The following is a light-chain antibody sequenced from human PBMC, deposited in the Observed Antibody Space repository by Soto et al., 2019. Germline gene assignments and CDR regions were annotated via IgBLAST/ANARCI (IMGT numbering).Light chain of an antibody. CDR1: TGAVTNGHY. V-gene: IGLV7-46*01. CDR2: DTT. J-gene: IGLJ1*01. CDR3: WISYNGPYV. Sequence: QAVVTQEPSLTVSPGGTVTLTCGSSTGAVTNGHYPYWFQQKPGQAPRTLIYDTTNIHSWTPARFSGSLLGGKAARTLAGAQPEDEAEYYCWISYNGPYVFGTGTKGTVL.